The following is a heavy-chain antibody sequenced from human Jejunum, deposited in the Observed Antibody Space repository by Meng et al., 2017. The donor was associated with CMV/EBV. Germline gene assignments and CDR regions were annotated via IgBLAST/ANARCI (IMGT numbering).Heavy chain of an antibody. V-gene: IGHV3-48*04. CDR3: ARVTELWLHYFDY. CDR2: ISSSGSTI. CDR1: GFPFNSHG. Sequence: SGFPFNSHGMNWVRQAPGKGLEWVSYISSSGSTIYYADSVKGRFTISRDNAKNSLYLQMNSLRAENTAVYYCARVTELWLHYFDYWGQGTLVTVSS. D-gene: IGHD5-18*01. J-gene: IGHJ4*02.